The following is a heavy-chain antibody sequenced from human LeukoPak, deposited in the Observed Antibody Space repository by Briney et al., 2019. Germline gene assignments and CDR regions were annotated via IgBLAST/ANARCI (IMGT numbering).Heavy chain of an antibody. CDR2: INPNSGGT. Sequence: ASVKVSCKDSGYTFTRFHIHWVRQAPGKGLEWMGLINPNSGGTNYAQNFQGRVTMTRDTSISTAYMELIRLTSDDTAVYYCAKEGTGIDYWGQGTLVTVSS. J-gene: IGHJ4*02. D-gene: IGHD3/OR15-3a*01. V-gene: IGHV1-2*02. CDR1: GYTFTRFH. CDR3: AKEGTGIDY.